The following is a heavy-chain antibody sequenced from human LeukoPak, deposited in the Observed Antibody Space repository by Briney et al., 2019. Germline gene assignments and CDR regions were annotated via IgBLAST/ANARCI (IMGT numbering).Heavy chain of an antibody. CDR1: GGSISSYY. CDR3: ARRLGSSSTGFDY. Sequence: SETLSLTCTVSGGSISSYYWSWIRQPPGKGLEWIGSIHYSGSTTYNPSLKSPVTISVDTSKNQFSLKLSSVTAADKAVYYCARRLGSSSTGFDYWGQGTLVTVSS. V-gene: IGHV4-59*08. D-gene: IGHD2-2*01. J-gene: IGHJ4*02. CDR2: IHYSGST.